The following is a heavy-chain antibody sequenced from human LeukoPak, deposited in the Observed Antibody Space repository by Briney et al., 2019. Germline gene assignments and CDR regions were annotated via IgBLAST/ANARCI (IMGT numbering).Heavy chain of an antibody. J-gene: IGHJ4*02. CDR3: ARGFSGSYGRFDY. CDR2: IYYSGST. CDR1: GGSISSYY. Sequence: SETLSLTCTVSGGSISSYYWSWIRQPPGKGLEWIGYIYYSGSTSYNPSLKSRVTISVDTSKNQFSLKLSSVTAADTAVYYCARGFSGSYGRFDYWGQGTLVTVSS. V-gene: IGHV4-59*01. D-gene: IGHD1-26*01.